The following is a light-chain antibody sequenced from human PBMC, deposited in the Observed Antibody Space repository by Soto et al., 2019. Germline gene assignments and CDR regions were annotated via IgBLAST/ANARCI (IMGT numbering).Light chain of an antibody. CDR3: QQSYSTPRT. CDR1: QSFRGL. J-gene: IGKJ4*01. V-gene: IGKV3-11*01. Sequence: EVVLTQSPVTLSLSPGERATLSCRASQSFRGLLAWYQQKPGQAPRLLIYDAYNRATGIPPRFSGSGSGTDFTLTISSLQPEDFATYYCQQSYSTPRTFGGGTKVEIK. CDR2: DAY.